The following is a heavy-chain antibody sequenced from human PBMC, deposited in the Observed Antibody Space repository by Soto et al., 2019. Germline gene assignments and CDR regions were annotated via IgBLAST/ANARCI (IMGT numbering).Heavy chain of an antibody. CDR3: AKDIREYGSGWNYFDN. V-gene: IGHV3-9*01. J-gene: IGHJ4*02. CDR2: ISWNSGRI. CDR1: GFTFDDYA. D-gene: IGHD6-19*01. Sequence: GGSLRLSCAASGFTFDDYAMHWVRQGPGKGLEWVSGISWNSGRIDYADSVKGRFTISRDNAKKSLYLQMNSLRGEDTALYYCAKDIREYGSGWNYFDNSGQGPLVTVYS.